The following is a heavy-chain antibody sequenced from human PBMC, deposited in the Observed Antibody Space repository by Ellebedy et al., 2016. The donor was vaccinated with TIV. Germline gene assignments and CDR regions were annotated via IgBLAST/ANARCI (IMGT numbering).Heavy chain of an antibody. D-gene: IGHD1-26*01. J-gene: IGHJ4*02. V-gene: IGHV1-18*04. CDR1: GYTFISYG. Sequence: ASVKVSCXASGYTFISYGISWVRQAPGQGLEWMGWISAYNGNTNYAQKLQGRVTMTRNTSISTAYMELSSLRSEDTAVYYCAREATNGSYHGGVDYWGQGTLVTVSS. CDR2: ISAYNGNT. CDR3: AREATNGSYHGGVDY.